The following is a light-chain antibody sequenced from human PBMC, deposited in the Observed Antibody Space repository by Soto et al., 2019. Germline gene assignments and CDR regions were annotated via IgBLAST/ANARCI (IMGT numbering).Light chain of an antibody. V-gene: IGLV2-14*01. CDR2: DVS. Sequence: QSVLTQPASVSGSPAQSITISCTGTSSDVGGYNHVSWYQQHPGKAPKFMIYDVSNRPSGVSNRFSGSKSGNTASLTISGLQAEDEADYYCSSYTSSSSLYVFGTGTKVTVL. CDR3: SSYTSSSSLYV. J-gene: IGLJ1*01. CDR1: SSDVGGYNH.